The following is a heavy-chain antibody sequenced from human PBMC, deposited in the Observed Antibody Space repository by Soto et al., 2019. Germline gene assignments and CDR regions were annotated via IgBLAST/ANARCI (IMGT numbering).Heavy chain of an antibody. CDR3: AIGWNDFPH. V-gene: IGHV1-69*01. J-gene: IGHJ4*02. D-gene: IGHD1-1*01. Sequence: QVKLVQSGAEVKKPGSSVKVSCKASGGTFNSYVISWVRQAPGQGLQCMGGIIPMSGKANYARNFQGRVTITADESRSTVYMELSRLGSEDTAVYYCAIGWNDFPHWGQGTLVTVSS. CDR1: GGTFNSYV. CDR2: IIPMSGKA.